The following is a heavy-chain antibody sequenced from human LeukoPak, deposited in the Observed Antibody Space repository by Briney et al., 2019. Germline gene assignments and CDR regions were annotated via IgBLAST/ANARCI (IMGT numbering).Heavy chain of an antibody. Sequence: GESLKISCKGSGYSLTSYWIGWVRQMPGKGLEWMGIIYPGDSDTRYSPSFQGQVTISADKSISTAYLQWSSLKASDTAMYYCARAGYYYDSSGYYYDYWGQGTLVTVSS. CDR2: IYPGDSDT. D-gene: IGHD3-22*01. V-gene: IGHV5-51*01. CDR3: ARAGYYYDSSGYYYDY. CDR1: GYSLTSYW. J-gene: IGHJ4*02.